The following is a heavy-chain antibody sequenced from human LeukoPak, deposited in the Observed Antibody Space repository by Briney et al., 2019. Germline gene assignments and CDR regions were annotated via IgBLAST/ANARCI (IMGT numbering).Heavy chain of an antibody. CDR1: GFTFSSYG. V-gene: IGHV3-33*01. Sequence: GGSLRLSCAASGFTFSSYGMHWVRQAPGKGLEWVAVIWYDGSNKYYADSVKGRFTISRDNSKNTLYLQMNSLRAEDTAVYYCARDKFSSWLDYWGQGTLVTVSS. CDR2: IWYDGSNK. D-gene: IGHD6-13*01. J-gene: IGHJ4*02. CDR3: ARDKFSSWLDY.